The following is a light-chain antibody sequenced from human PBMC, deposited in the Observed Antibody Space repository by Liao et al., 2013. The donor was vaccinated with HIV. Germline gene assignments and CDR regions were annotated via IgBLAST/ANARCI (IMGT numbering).Light chain of an antibody. Sequence: SYVLTQPPSVSVAPGQTASIPCGGDKIGTKSVHWYQQRPGQAPVLVIYYDSDRPSGIPERFSGSQSGNTATLTISGTQTLDEADYYCQTWDSSNMIFGGGTXLTVL. CDR2: YDS. V-gene: IGLV3-21*01. CDR1: KIGTKS. J-gene: IGLJ2*01. CDR3: QTWDSSNMI.